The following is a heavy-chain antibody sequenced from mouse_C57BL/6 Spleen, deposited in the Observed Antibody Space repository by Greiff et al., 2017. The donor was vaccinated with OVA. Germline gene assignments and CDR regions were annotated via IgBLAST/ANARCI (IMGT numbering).Heavy chain of an antibody. V-gene: IGHV5-17*01. CDR2: ISSGSSNI. CDR3: ARRNSDY. CDR1: GFTFSDYG. J-gene: IGHJ2*01. Sequence: EVKLVESGGGLVKPGGSLKLSCAASGFTFSDYGMHWVRQAPEKGLEWVAYISSGSSNIYSADTVKGGFTISRDNAKNTLFLQMTSLRSEDTAMYYCARRNSDYWGQGTTLTVSS.